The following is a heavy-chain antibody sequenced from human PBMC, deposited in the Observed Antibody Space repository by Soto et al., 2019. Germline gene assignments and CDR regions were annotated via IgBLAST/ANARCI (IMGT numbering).Heavy chain of an antibody. CDR3: AHRPRDTHPYCGGDCSYFGY. J-gene: IGHJ4*02. CDR1: GFSLSTSGVG. V-gene: IGHV2-5*02. CDR2: IYWDDDK. Sequence: QITLKESGPTLVKPTQTLTLTCTFSGFSLSTSGVGVGWIRQPPGKALEWLALIYWDDDKRYSPSLKSRLTITKDTSKSQVVLTMTTIDPVDTATYFCAHRPRDTHPYCGGDCSYFGYWGKGTLVTASS. D-gene: IGHD2-21*02.